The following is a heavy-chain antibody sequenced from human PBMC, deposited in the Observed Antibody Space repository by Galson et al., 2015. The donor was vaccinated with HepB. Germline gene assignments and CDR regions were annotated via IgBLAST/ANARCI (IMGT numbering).Heavy chain of an antibody. D-gene: IGHD2-2*01. CDR2: ISTGDSTV. V-gene: IGHV3-11*01. CDR1: GFTFSDFY. J-gene: IGHJ4*02. CDR3: ARAGPPGIPVPAAILDY. Sequence: SLRLSCAASGFTFSDFYMSWIRQTPGKGLECVSYISTGDSTVYSADSVKGRFTISRDNARSALFLQMDNLRAEDTAVYYCARAGPPGIPVPAAILDYWGQGALVTVSS.